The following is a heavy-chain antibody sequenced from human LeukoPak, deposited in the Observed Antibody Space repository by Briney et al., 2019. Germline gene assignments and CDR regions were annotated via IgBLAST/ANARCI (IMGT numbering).Heavy chain of an antibody. J-gene: IGHJ5*02. Sequence: SETLSLTCTVSGGSISSYYWSWIRQPPGKGLEWIGYIYYSGSTNYNPFLKSRVTISVDTSKNQFSLKLSSVTAADTAVYYCARQSGSGSYGIDPWGQGTLVTVSS. CDR1: GGSISSYY. D-gene: IGHD3-10*01. CDR2: IYYSGST. CDR3: ARQSGSGSYGIDP. V-gene: IGHV4-59*08.